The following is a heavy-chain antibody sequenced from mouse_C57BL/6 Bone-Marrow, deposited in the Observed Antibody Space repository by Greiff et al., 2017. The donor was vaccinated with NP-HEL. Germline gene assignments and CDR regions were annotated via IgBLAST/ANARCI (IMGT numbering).Heavy chain of an antibody. CDR1: GFTFSSYT. J-gene: IGHJ2*01. CDR2: ISGGGGNT. V-gene: IGHV5-9*01. CDR3: ARHRKYFDY. Sequence: EVHLVESGGGLVKPGGSLKLSCAASGFTFSSYTMSWVRQTPEKRLEWVATISGGGGNTYYPDSVKGRFTISRDNAKNTLYLQMSSLRSEDTALYYCARHRKYFDYWGQGTTLTVSS.